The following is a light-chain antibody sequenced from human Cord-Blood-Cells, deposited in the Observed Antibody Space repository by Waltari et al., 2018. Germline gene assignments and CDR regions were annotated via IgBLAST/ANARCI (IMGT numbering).Light chain of an antibody. J-gene: IGLJ3*02. CDR2: QDS. Sequence: SSELTQQPPVSVSPGQTASITCPGHKLGDKYACWYQQKPGQSPVLVIHQDSKRPSAIPERFSGSNSGNTATLTISGTQAMDEADYYCQAWDSSTAWVFGGGTKLTVL. CDR3: QAWDSSTAWV. CDR1: KLGDKY. V-gene: IGLV3-1*01.